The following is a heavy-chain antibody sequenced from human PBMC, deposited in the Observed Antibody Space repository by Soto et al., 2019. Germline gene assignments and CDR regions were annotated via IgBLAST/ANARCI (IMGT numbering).Heavy chain of an antibody. CDR1: GFNFSFYA. CDR3: SRVGCSSIWGVTQFDN. J-gene: IGHJ4*02. V-gene: IGHV3-30-3*01. Sequence: PGGSLRLSCASSGFNFSFYAMHWVRQTPGKGLEWVAVISIDGNNIYYADSVRVRFTISRDSSSSMLYLQMNNRKPEDSAIYYCSRVGCSSIWGVTQFDNWGQGTLVTVSS. D-gene: IGHD2-2*01. CDR2: ISIDGNNI.